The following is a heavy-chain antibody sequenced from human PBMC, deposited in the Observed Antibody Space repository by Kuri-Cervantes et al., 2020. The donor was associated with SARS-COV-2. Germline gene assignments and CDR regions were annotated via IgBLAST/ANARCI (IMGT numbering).Heavy chain of an antibody. J-gene: IGHJ3*02. CDR3: ARGTYSGSYVDAFDI. Sequence: ASVKVSCKASGYTFTSYYMHWVRQAPGQGLEWMGIINPSGGSTSYAQKFQGRVTMTRDTSTSTAYMELSSLRSEDTAVYYCARGTYSGSYVDAFDIWGQGTMVTVSS. CDR1: GYTFTSYY. D-gene: IGHD1-26*01. V-gene: IGHV1-46*01. CDR2: INPSGGST.